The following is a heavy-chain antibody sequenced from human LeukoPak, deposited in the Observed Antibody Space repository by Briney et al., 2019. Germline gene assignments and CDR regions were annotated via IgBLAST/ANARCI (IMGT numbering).Heavy chain of an antibody. J-gene: IGHJ4*02. CDR2: LSGTGRST. CDR1: GFTFNNYA. V-gene: IGHV3-23*01. D-gene: IGHD5-12*01. CDR3: AKDNLIGGFSAAGLFDF. Sequence: GGSLRLSCAASGFTFNNYAIGWVRQAPGKGLEGVSPLSGTGRSTYYADTVKGRLSVSRDNSKNKLYLEMNSLRVEHRAMCYCAKDNLIGGFSAAGLFDFRGQGTLVTVSS.